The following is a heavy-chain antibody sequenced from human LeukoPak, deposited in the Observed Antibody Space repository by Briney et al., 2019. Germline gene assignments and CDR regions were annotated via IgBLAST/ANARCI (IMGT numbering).Heavy chain of an antibody. CDR3: AREHSSSWGSLDY. V-gene: IGHV3-21*01. J-gene: IGHJ4*02. CDR1: GFTFSSSW. Sequence: GGSLRLSCAASGFTFSSSWMSWVRQAPGKGLEWVSSISSSSSYIYYADSVKGRFTISRDNAKNSLYLQMNSLRAEDTAVYYCAREHSSSWGSLDYWGQGTLVTVSS. D-gene: IGHD6-13*01. CDR2: ISSSSSYI.